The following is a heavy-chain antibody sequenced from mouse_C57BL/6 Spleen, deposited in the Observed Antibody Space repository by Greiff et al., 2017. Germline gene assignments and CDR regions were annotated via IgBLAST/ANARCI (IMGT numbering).Heavy chain of an antibody. CDR3: ARKLRLRGFAY. CDR1: GYTFTDYN. J-gene: IGHJ3*01. CDR2: INPNNGGT. V-gene: IGHV1-22*01. D-gene: IGHD3-2*02. Sequence: EVQLQQSGPELVKPGASVKMSCKASGYTFTDYNMHWVKQSHGKSLEWIGYINPNNGGTSYNQKFKGKATLTVNKSSSTAYMELRSLTSEVSAVYYCARKLRLRGFAYWGQGTLVTVSA.